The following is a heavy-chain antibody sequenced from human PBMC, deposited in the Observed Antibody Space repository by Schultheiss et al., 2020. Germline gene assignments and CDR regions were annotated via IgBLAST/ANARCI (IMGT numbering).Heavy chain of an antibody. CDR3: SGGMDV. CDR1: GFTFDDYA. D-gene: IGHD1-26*01. Sequence: GGSLRLSCAASGFTFDDYAMHWVRQAPGKGLEWVAVISYDGSNKYYADSVKGRFTISRDNSKNTLYLQMNSLRAEDTAVYYCSGGMDVWGQGTTVTVSS. CDR2: ISYDGSNK. V-gene: IGHV3-30*04. J-gene: IGHJ6*02.